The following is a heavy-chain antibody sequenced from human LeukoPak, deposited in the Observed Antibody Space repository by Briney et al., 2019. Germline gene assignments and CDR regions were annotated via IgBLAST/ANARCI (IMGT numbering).Heavy chain of an antibody. Sequence: GGSLRLSCAASGFTFSSYGMHWVRQAPGKGLEWVAFIRYDGSHKYYADSVKGRFTISRDNSKNTLYLQMNSLRAEDTAVYYCAKYDYVWGRYNWFDPWGQGTLVTVSS. D-gene: IGHD3-16*01. CDR1: GFTFSSYG. CDR2: IRYDGSHK. J-gene: IGHJ5*02. V-gene: IGHV3-30*02. CDR3: AKYDYVWGRYNWFDP.